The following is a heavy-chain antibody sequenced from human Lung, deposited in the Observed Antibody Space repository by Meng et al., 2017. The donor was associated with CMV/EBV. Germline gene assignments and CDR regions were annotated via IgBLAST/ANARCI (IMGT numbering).Heavy chain of an antibody. V-gene: IGHV1-18*01. CDR2: ISAYNHNT. J-gene: IGHJ5*02. CDR3: ARDGAPHYEFWTDYFHSFLHP. Sequence: ASVKVSCKASGYTFTSYGINWVRQVPGHGPEWMGWISAYNHNTNYAQNFQGRVTMTTDTSTSTAYMELRSLKSDDTAVYFCARDGAPHYEFWTDYFHSFLHPWGQGXPVTVSS. CDR1: GYTFTSYG. D-gene: IGHD3-3*01.